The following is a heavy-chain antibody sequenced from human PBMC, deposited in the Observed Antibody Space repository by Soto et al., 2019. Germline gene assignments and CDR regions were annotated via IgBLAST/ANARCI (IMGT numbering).Heavy chain of an antibody. CDR2: IASKTDGETT. V-gene: IGHV3-15*04. CDR1: GFTLSNAW. D-gene: IGHD3-10*01. Sequence: EVQLVESGGGLVKPGGSLRLSCAASGFTLSNAWMTWVRQAPGKGLEWVGRIASKTDGETTDYAAPAKARFTISRDDSKNTLYLQMNSLKTEDTAVYYCITLGRGYFNYWGQGTLVTVSS. J-gene: IGHJ4*02. CDR3: ITLGRGYFNY.